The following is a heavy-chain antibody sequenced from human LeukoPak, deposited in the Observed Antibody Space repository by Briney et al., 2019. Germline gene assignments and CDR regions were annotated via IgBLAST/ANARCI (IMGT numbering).Heavy chain of an antibody. V-gene: IGHV3-23*01. CDR1: GFTFSNYA. CDR3: AKVQEMDTILPPFHY. D-gene: IGHD5-24*01. Sequence: GGYLRLSCAASGFTFSNYAMSWVRQVPGKGLEWVSAISGSGGNTFYADSVKGRFTISRDNSKNTLYLQVNSLRAADTAIFYCAKVQEMDTILPPFHYWGQGTLVTVSS. CDR2: ISGSGGNT. J-gene: IGHJ4*02.